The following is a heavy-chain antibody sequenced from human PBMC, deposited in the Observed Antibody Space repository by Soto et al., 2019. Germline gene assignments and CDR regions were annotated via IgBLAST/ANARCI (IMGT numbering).Heavy chain of an antibody. Sequence: GGSLRLSCAASGFTVSSNYMSWVRQAPGKGLEWVSVIYSGGSTYYADSVKGRFTISRDNSKNTLYLQMNSLRAEDTAVYYCARDMGVTIFGVDSSYFDYWGQGTLVTVSS. CDR2: IYSGGST. J-gene: IGHJ4*02. D-gene: IGHD3-3*01. CDR1: GFTVSSNY. CDR3: ARDMGVTIFGVDSSYFDY. V-gene: IGHV3-66*01.